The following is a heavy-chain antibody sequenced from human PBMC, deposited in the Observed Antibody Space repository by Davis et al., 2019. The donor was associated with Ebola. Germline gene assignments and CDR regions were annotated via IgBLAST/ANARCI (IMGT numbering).Heavy chain of an antibody. D-gene: IGHD6-19*01. CDR2: ITSGGSI. CDR3: AKRATVKVAGANYYNAMDV. CDR1: GFTFSSYA. J-gene: IGHJ6*04. V-gene: IGHV3-23*01. Sequence: PGGSLRLSCAASGFTFSSYAMRWVRQAPGKGLEWVSTITSGGSIYYADSVKGRFTISRDNSKNTLYLQMNSLRAEDTAVFYCAKRATVKVAGANYYNAMDVWGKGTTVTVSS.